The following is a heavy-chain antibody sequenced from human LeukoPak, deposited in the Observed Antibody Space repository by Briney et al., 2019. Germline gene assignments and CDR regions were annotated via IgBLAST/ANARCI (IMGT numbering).Heavy chain of an antibody. Sequence: PGGSLRLSCAASGFTFSSSWMYWVRQAPGKGLVWVSRINSDESITTYADSVKGRFTISRDNAKNTLYLQMNSLRAEDTAVYYWARGLVPGFLDYWGQGTPVTVSS. D-gene: IGHD4-11*01. CDR1: GFTFSSSW. J-gene: IGHJ4*02. V-gene: IGHV3-74*01. CDR3: ARGLVPGFLDY. CDR2: INSDESIT.